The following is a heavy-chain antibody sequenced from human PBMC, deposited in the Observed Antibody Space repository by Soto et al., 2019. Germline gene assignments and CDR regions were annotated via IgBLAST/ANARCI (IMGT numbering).Heavy chain of an antibody. D-gene: IGHD2-8*02. CDR3: AKATATGGGAFDI. V-gene: IGHV3-23*01. CDR2: ILVGGST. Sequence: XGSLRLSCAASGFTCSSYDMSWVRQAPGKGLEWVSTILVGGSTHYPDSVKGRFTISGDNSKNTAFLQMNSLTAGDTAVYYCAKATATGGGAFDICGQGTVVTVSS. J-gene: IGHJ3*02. CDR1: GFTCSSYD.